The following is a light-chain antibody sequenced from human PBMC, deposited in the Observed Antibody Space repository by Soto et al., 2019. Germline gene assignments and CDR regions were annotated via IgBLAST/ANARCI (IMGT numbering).Light chain of an antibody. CDR3: GTWDTGLRAYV. CDR1: SSSSHIGHHS. V-gene: IGLV1-51*01. CDR2: DND. Sequence: QSVLTQPPSVSAAPGQKVTISCSGSSSSSHIGHHSVSWYQHLPGTAPKLLIYDNDQRPSGIPARFSGSKSATSATLDITGLQTGDEADYYCGTWDTGLRAYVIGNGTKVTVL. J-gene: IGLJ1*01.